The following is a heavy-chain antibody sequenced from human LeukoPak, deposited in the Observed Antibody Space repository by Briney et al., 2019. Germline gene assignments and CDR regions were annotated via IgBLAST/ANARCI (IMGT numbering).Heavy chain of an antibody. D-gene: IGHD4-23*01. CDR1: GFTFSSYW. CDR2: IKQDGSEK. V-gene: IGHV3-7*01. J-gene: IGHJ4*02. Sequence: GGSLRLSCAASGFTFSSYWMSWVRQAPGKGLEWVANIKQDGSEKYYVDSVKGRFTISRDNAKNSLYLQMNSLRAEDTAVYYCARDEGGYDYGGQMALFLWGQGTLVTVSS. CDR3: ARDEGGYDYGGQMALFL.